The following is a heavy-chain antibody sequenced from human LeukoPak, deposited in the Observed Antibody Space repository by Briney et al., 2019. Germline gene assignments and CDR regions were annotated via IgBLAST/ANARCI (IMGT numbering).Heavy chain of an antibody. CDR1: GFTFSSYS. Sequence: GGSLRLSCAASGFTFSSYSMNWVRQAPGKGLEWVSYISSYTSTIYYADSVKGRFTISRDNAKNSLFLQMNSLRAEDTAVYYCAKDGLTAWTYYYDSSGPGWGQGTLVTVSS. V-gene: IGHV3-48*01. D-gene: IGHD3-22*01. CDR2: ISSYTSTI. J-gene: IGHJ4*02. CDR3: AKDGLTAWTYYYDSSGPG.